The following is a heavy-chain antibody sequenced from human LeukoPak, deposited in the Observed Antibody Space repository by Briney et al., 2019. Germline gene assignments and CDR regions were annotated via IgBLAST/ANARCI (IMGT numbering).Heavy chain of an antibody. Sequence: GGSLRLSCAASGFTFSSYWMSWVRQAPGKGLEWVANIKQDGSEKYYVDSVKGRFTISRDNAKNSLYLQMNSLRAEDTAVYYCARLGWYASYYFDYWGQGTLVTVSS. V-gene: IGHV3-7*01. J-gene: IGHJ4*02. CDR3: ARLGWYASYYFDY. D-gene: IGHD6-19*01. CDR1: GFTFSSYW. CDR2: IKQDGSEK.